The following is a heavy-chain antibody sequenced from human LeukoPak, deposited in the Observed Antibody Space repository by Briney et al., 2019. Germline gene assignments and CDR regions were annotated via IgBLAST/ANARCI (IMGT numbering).Heavy chain of an antibody. J-gene: IGHJ3*02. D-gene: IGHD2-21*01. Sequence: PGRSLRLSCAASGFTFSTYFMHWVRQAPGKGLEWVADIASDGSHTFYVESVKGRFTISRDNSKNTLYLQMNSLRAEDTAVYFCARERQDTILHSGAFDIWGQGTRSPSLQ. CDR1: GFTFSTYF. V-gene: IGHV3-30-3*01. CDR2: IASDGSHT. CDR3: ARERQDTILHSGAFDI.